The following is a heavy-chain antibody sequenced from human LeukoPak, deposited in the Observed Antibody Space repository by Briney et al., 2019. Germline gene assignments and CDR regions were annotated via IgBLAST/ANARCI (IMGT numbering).Heavy chain of an antibody. CDR2: ITGSGGDT. V-gene: IGHV3-23*01. CDR1: GFTFNSYA. D-gene: IGHD3-3*01. J-gene: IGHJ4*02. Sequence: PGGSLRLSCAASGFTFNSYAMSRVRQAPGKVLEWVSAITGSGGDTYHADSVKGRFTISRDNSENTLYLQMNSLRAEDTAVYYCAKGSRDSRPYYFDFWGQGTLVTVSS. CDR3: AKGSRDSRPYYFDF.